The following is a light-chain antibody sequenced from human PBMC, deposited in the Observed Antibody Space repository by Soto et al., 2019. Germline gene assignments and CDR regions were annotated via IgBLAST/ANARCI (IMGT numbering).Light chain of an antibody. J-gene: IGLJ3*02. Sequence: QSVLTQPPSASGTPGQRVTISCSGSSSNIGKNTVNWYQHLPGTAPKLLIYSFNQRPSGVPDRISGSKSGTSASLAISGLQSEDEADYYCAAWDDSLNGVVFGGGTKVTVL. CDR3: AAWDDSLNGVV. CDR2: SFN. V-gene: IGLV1-44*01. CDR1: SSNIGKNT.